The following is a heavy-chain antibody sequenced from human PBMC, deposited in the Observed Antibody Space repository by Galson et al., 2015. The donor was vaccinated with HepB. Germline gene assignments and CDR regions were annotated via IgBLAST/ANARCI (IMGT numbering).Heavy chain of an antibody. V-gene: IGHV1-2*04. CDR1: GYTFTGYY. D-gene: IGHD3-3*01. J-gene: IGHJ6*02. CDR3: AKTYYDFWSGYYSSQYYYFMDA. CDR2: INPNGGGT. Sequence: SVKVSCKASGYTFTGYYVHWVRQAPGQGLEWMGWINPNGGGTKYAQKFQGWVTMTRDTSISTVYMELSSLKSDDTAIYCCAKTYYDFWSGYYSSQYYYFMDAWGQGTTVTVSS.